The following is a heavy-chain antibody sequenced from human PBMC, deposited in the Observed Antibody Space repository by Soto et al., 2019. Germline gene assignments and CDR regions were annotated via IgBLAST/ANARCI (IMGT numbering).Heavy chain of an antibody. V-gene: IGHV3-74*01. CDR3: VRGSSAWRGFDY. CDR2: TCRDMVGT. Sequence: GGSLRLSCAASGFTFSTYCMHWVRQAPGTGLLWVSRTCRDMVGTNYADSVKGRFTISRDDAKNTLYLQMNSLRVEDTAMYYCVRGSSAWRGFDYWGQGTLVTSPQ. J-gene: IGHJ4*02. CDR1: GFTFSTYC. D-gene: IGHD6-19*01.